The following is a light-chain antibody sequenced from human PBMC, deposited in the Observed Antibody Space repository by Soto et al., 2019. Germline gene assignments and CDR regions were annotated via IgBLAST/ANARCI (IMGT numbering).Light chain of an antibody. CDR1: QSVNSN. CDR2: GAS. Sequence: EIVMTQSPATLSVSPGERAALSCRASQSVNSNLAWYQQKPGQAPRLLIYGASTRATGIPARFSGSGSGTEFTLTISSLQSEDFAVYYCHQRSDWPITFGQGTKLQ. V-gene: IGKV3-15*01. J-gene: IGKJ2*01. CDR3: HQRSDWPIT.